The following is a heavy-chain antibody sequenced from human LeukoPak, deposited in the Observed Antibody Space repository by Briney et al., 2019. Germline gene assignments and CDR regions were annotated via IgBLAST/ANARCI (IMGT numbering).Heavy chain of an antibody. CDR2: IIPIFGIA. J-gene: IGHJ4*02. V-gene: IGHV1-69*04. Sequence: GASVKVSCKASGGTFSSYAISWVRQAPGQGLEWMGRIIPIFGIANYAQKSQGRVTITADKSTSTAYMELSSLKASDTAMYYCARGRCSGGSCAPFAYWGQGPLVTVSP. CDR1: GGTFSSYA. CDR3: ARGRCSGGSCAPFAY. D-gene: IGHD2-15*01.